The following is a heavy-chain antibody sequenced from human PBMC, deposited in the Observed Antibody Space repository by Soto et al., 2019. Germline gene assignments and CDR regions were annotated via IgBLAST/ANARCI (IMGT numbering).Heavy chain of an antibody. V-gene: IGHV1-69*13. CDR1: GGTFSSYA. CDR2: IIPIFGTA. Sequence: ASVKVSCKASGGTFSSYAISWVRQAPGQGLEWMGGIIPIFGTANYAQKFQGRVTITADESTSTAYMELSSLRSEDTAVYYCARSVRGILGYYGMDVWGKGTTVTVSS. J-gene: IGHJ6*04. D-gene: IGHD4-17*01. CDR3: ARSVRGILGYYGMDV.